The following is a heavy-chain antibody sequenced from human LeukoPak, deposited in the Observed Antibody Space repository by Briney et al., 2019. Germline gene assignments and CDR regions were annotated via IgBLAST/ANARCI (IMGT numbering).Heavy chain of an antibody. CDR2: INPNSGGT. CDR3: ARGILWFGESYWFDP. V-gene: IGHV1-2*02. CDR1: GYTFTGYY. Sequence: GASVKVSCKASGYTFTGYYMHGVRQAPGQGLEWMRWINPNSGGTNYAQKFQGRVTMTRDTSISTAYMELSRLRSDDTAVYYCARGILWFGESYWFDPWGQGTLVTVSS. D-gene: IGHD3-10*01. J-gene: IGHJ5*02.